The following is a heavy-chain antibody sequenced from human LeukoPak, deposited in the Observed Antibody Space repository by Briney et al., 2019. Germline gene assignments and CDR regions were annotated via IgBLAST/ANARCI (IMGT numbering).Heavy chain of an antibody. Sequence: GGSLRLSCAASGFTFDDYGMSWVRQAPGKGLEWVSSISRSGSTKYYADSVKGRFTISRDNAKNSLFLQMNSLRAEDTAVFYCAKDRDDYVWGSYLGAFDIWGQGTMVTVSS. D-gene: IGHD3-16*01. CDR1: GFTFDDYG. J-gene: IGHJ3*02. V-gene: IGHV3-11*01. CDR2: ISRSGSTK. CDR3: AKDRDDYVWGSYLGAFDI.